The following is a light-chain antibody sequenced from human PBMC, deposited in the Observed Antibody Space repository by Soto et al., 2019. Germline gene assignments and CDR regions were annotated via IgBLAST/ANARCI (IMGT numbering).Light chain of an antibody. CDR3: QSYDSSLSVV. V-gene: IGLV1-40*01. J-gene: IGLJ2*01. Sequence: QSVLTQPPSVSGAPGQRVTISCTGSSSNIGAGYDVHWYQQLPGTAPKLLIYGNSNRPSRVPDRFSGSKSGTSASLAITKLQAEDEADYYCQSYDSSLSVVFGGGTKLTVL. CDR1: SSNIGAGYD. CDR2: GNS.